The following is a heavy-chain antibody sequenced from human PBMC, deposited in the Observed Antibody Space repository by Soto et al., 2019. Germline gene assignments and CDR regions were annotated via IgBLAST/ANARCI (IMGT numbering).Heavy chain of an antibody. D-gene: IGHD3-3*01. J-gene: IGHJ6*02. Sequence: GGSLRLSCAASGFTFSIYAMHWVRQAPGKGLEWVAVISYDGSNKYYADSVKGRFTISRDNSKNTLYLQMNSLRAEDTAVYYCARSVLEWFPYYYYGMDVWGQGTTVTVSS. CDR3: ARSVLEWFPYYYYGMDV. CDR1: GFTFSIYA. V-gene: IGHV3-30-3*01. CDR2: ISYDGSNK.